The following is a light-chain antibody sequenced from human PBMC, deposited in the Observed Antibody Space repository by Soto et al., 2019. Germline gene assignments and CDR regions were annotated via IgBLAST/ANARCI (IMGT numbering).Light chain of an antibody. V-gene: IGKV3-15*01. CDR1: QSVSSN. CDR3: QQYNNWPPGT. J-gene: IGKJ2*01. CDR2: GAS. Sequence: EIVMTQSPATLSVSPGERATLSCRASQSVSSNLAWYQQKPGQAPRLLIYGASARATGIPARFSGSGSGTELTLTISSLQSADFAIYYCQQYNNWPPGTFGQGTKLEIK.